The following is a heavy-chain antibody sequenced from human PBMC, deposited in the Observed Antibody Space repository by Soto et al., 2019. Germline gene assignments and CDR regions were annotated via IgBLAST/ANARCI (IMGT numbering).Heavy chain of an antibody. CDR3: VRGCSGTSCGFDP. V-gene: IGHV3-74*01. CDR1: GFTFRDYW. D-gene: IGHD2-2*01. Sequence: GGSLRLSCAASGFTFRDYWMHWFRQAPEKGLVWVSRISSDERTTSYADSVKGRFTISRDNAKNILYLQMNSLRAEDTAMYYCVRGCSGTSCGFDPWGQGTQVTVSS. J-gene: IGHJ5*02. CDR2: ISSDERTT.